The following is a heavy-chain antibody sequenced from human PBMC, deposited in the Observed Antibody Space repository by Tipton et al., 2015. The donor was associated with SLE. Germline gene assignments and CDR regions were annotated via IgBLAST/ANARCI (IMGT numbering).Heavy chain of an antibody. CDR2: IYYSGST. J-gene: IGHJ3*02. CDR3: ARRGGDAFDI. D-gene: IGHD6-25*01. CDR1: GGSMTNYY. V-gene: IGHV4-59*01. Sequence: TLSLTCIVSGGSMTNYYWSWIRQPPGKGLEWIGYIYYSGSTNYNPSLKSRVTISVDTSKNQFSLKLSSVTAADTAVYYCARRGGDAFDIWGQGTMVTVSS.